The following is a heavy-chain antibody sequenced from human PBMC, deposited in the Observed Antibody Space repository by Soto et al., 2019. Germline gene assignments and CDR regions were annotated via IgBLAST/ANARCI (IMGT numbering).Heavy chain of an antibody. Sequence: GGSLRLSCAASGFTISTYAMTWVRQAPGKGLEWVSDIIGTGATTYYADSVKGGFSVSSATSKSTVYLLINSLTPEDTAIYYCARKANVAALNGFDPWGQGTLVTVSS. CDR1: GFTISTYA. D-gene: IGHD6-6*01. CDR3: ARKANVAALNGFDP. J-gene: IGHJ5*02. CDR2: IIGTGATT. V-gene: IGHV3-23*01.